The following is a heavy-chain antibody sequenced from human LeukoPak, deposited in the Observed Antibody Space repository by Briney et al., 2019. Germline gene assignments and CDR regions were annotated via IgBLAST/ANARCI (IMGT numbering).Heavy chain of an antibody. CDR1: GFTFNSYG. Sequence: PGRSLRLSCAASGFTFNSYGMHWVRQAPGKGLEWVAVISYDGNNKYYADSVKGRFTISRDNSKNTLYVQMNSLRAEDTAVYYCAKDRWFGELSDYYYGMDVWGQGTTVTVSS. J-gene: IGHJ6*02. CDR3: AKDRWFGELSDYYYGMDV. CDR2: ISYDGNNK. D-gene: IGHD3-10*01. V-gene: IGHV3-30*18.